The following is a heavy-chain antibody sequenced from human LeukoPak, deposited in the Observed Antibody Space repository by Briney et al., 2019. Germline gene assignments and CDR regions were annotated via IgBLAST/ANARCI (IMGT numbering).Heavy chain of an antibody. Sequence: ASVKVSCKASGYTFTSYDINWVGQATGQALEGMGWMNPNSGNTGYAQKFQGRVTINRNTSISTAYMELSSLRSEHTTVYYCARFRAKVYSDYSMDVWGNGNTVTVSS. CDR2: MNPNSGNT. CDR1: GYTFTSYD. V-gene: IGHV1-8*03. CDR3: ARFRAKVYSDYSMDV. J-gene: IGHJ6*03. D-gene: IGHD2-15*01.